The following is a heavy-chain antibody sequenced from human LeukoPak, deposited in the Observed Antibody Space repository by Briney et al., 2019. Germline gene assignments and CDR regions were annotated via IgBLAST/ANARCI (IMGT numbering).Heavy chain of an antibody. CDR3: ARVPDYDSSGYWGEYYYGMDV. V-gene: IGHV1-18*01. Sequence: ASVKVSCKASGYTFTSYGISWVRQAPGQGLEWMGWISAYNGNTNYAQKLQGRVTMTTDTSTSTAYMELRSLRSDDTAVYYCARVPDYDSSGYWGEYYYGMDVWGQGTTVTVSS. J-gene: IGHJ6*02. D-gene: IGHD3-22*01. CDR1: GYTFTSYG. CDR2: ISAYNGNT.